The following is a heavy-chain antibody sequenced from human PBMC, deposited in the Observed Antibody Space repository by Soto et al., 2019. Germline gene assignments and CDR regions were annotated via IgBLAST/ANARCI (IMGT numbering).Heavy chain of an antibody. CDR2: ISYDGSNK. D-gene: IGHD2-2*01. V-gene: IGHV3-30*18. J-gene: IGHJ4*02. CDR1: GFTFSSYG. CDR3: AKGMIVVVPEPLLDY. Sequence: QVQLVESERGVFQSGRSLRLSCAASGFTFSSYGMHWVRQAPGKGLEWVAVISYDGSNKYYADSVKGRFTISRDNSKNTLYLQMNSLRAEDTAVYYCAKGMIVVVPEPLLDYWGQGTLVTVSS.